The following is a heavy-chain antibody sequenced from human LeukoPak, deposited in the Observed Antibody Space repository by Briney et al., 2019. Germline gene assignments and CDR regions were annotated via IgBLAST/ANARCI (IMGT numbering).Heavy chain of an antibody. D-gene: IGHD2-15*01. CDR1: GFTFSSYA. J-gene: IGHJ3*02. Sequence: GGSLRLSCAASGFTFSSYAMSWVRQAPGKGLVWVSRINSDGSSTSYADSVKGRFTISRDNAKNTLYLQMNSLRAEDTAVYYCAKMGCSGGSCYQYDAFDIWGQGTMVTVSS. CDR2: INSDGSST. V-gene: IGHV3-74*01. CDR3: AKMGCSGGSCYQYDAFDI.